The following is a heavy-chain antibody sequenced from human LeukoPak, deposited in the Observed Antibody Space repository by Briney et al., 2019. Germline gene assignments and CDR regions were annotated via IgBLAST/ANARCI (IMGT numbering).Heavy chain of an antibody. D-gene: IGHD3-22*01. V-gene: IGHV3-33*01. CDR1: GFTFSSYG. Sequence: PGGSLRLSCAASGFTFSSYGMHWVRQAPGKGLEWVAVIWYDGSNKYYADSVKGRFTISRDNSKNTLYLQMNSLRAEDTAVYYCASDYYDSSGYYSYAFDIWGQGTMVIVSS. J-gene: IGHJ3*02. CDR3: ASDYYDSSGYYSYAFDI. CDR2: IWYDGSNK.